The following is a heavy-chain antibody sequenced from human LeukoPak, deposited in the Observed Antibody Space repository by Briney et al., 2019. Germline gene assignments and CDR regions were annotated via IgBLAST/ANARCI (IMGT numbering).Heavy chain of an antibody. CDR2: INHSGST. J-gene: IGHJ3*02. D-gene: IGHD1-26*01. Sequence: SETLSLTCAVYGGSFSGYYRSWIRQPPGKGLEWIGEINHSGSTNYNPSLKSRVTISVDTSKNQFSLKLSSVTAADTAVYYCARPRPHRATRGAFDIWGQGTMVTVSS. V-gene: IGHV4-34*01. CDR1: GGSFSGYY. CDR3: ARPRPHRATRGAFDI.